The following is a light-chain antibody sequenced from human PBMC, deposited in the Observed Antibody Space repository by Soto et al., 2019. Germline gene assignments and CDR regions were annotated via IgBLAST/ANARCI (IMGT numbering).Light chain of an antibody. CDR3: CSYAGSYSWV. CDR1: SSDVGAYNY. J-gene: IGLJ3*02. CDR2: DVS. V-gene: IGLV2-11*01. Sequence: QSALTQPRSVSGSPGQSVTISCTVTSSDVGAYNYVSWYQHHPGKAPKVMIYDVSERPSGVPDRFSGSKSDNKASLTLSGLQAEDEGDYYCCSYAGSYSWVFGGGTKLTVL.